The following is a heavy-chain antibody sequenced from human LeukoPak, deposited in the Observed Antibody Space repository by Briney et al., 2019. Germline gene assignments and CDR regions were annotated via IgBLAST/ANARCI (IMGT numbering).Heavy chain of an antibody. CDR1: GYTCNNHG. J-gene: IGHJ4*02. V-gene: IGHV1-18*01. D-gene: IGHD3-22*01. CDR2: ISAYNGDT. CDR3: ARDPSNRSGYHPHFDY. Sequence: ASVKVSCKASGYTCNNHGISWVRQAPGQGLEWMGWISAYNGDTIYAQNLQGRVTMTTDTSTRTAYMELRSLRSDDTAVYYCARDPSNRSGYHPHFDYWGQGTLVTVSS.